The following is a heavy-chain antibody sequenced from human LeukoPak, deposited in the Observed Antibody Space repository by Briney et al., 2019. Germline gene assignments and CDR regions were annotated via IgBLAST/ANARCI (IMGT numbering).Heavy chain of an antibody. CDR2: IYYSGST. Sequence: SETLSLTCTASGGSISSSSYYWGWIRQPPVKGLEWIGSIYYSGSTYYNPSLKSRVTISVDTSKNQFSLKLSSVTAADTAVYYCARPARRDGYNGALGYWGQGTLVTVSS. V-gene: IGHV4-39*01. CDR3: ARPARRDGYNGALGY. CDR1: GGSISSSSYY. J-gene: IGHJ4*02. D-gene: IGHD5-24*01.